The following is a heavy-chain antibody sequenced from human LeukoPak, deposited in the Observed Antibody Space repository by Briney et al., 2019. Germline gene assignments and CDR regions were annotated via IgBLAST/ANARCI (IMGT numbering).Heavy chain of an antibody. Sequence: SETLSLTCTVSGGSISSGSYYWSWIRQPAGKGLEWIGRIYSSGSTNYNPSLRSRATISIDTSSNEFSLKLSSVTAADTAVYYCASSGYNPRFYYYYLDVWGKGTTVTISS. CDR1: GGSISSGSYY. D-gene: IGHD3-22*01. J-gene: IGHJ6*03. CDR2: IYSSGST. V-gene: IGHV4-61*02. CDR3: ASSGYNPRFYYYYLDV.